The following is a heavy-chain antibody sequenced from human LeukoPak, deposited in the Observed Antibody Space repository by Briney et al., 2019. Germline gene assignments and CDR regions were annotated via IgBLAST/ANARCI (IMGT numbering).Heavy chain of an antibody. CDR1: GGSISSGSYY. V-gene: IGHV4-61*02. Sequence: TLSLTCTVSGGSISSGSYYWSWIRQPAGKGLEWIGRIYTSGSTNYNPSLKSRVTISVDTSKKQFSLKLSSVTAADTAVYYCARDPVDQPYWFFDLWGRGTLVTVSS. J-gene: IGHJ2*01. CDR2: IYTSGST. CDR3: ARDPVDQPYWFFDL. D-gene: IGHD2-2*01.